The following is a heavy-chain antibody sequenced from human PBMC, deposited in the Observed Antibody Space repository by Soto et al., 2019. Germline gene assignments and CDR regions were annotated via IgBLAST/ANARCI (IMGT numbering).Heavy chain of an antibody. Sequence: ASVKVSCKASGGTFSSYAISWVRQAPGQGLEWMGGIIPIFGTANYAQKFQGRVTITADESTSTAYMELSSLRSEDTAVYYCARDNSSSSPFDYWGQGTLVTVSS. J-gene: IGHJ4*02. CDR2: IIPIFGTA. CDR1: GGTFSSYA. D-gene: IGHD6-6*01. CDR3: ARDNSSSSPFDY. V-gene: IGHV1-69*13.